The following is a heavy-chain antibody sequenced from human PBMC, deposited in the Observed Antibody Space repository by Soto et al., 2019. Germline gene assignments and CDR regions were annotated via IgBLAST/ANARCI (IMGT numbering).Heavy chain of an antibody. CDR1: GYTFTSYG. J-gene: IGHJ6*03. CDR3: ARVPAAAAGYYYYYMDV. V-gene: IGHV1-18*01. Sequence: ASVKVSCKASGYTFTSYGISWVRQAPGQGLEWMGWISAYNGNTNYAQKLQGRVTMTTDTSTSTAYMELRSLRSDDTAVYYCARVPAAAAGYYYYYMDVWGKGTTVTVSS. CDR2: ISAYNGNT. D-gene: IGHD2-2*01.